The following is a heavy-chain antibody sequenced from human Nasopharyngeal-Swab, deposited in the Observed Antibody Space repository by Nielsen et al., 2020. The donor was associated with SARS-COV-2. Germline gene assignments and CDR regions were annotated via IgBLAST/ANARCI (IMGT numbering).Heavy chain of an antibody. CDR1: GYTFTSYG. J-gene: IGHJ4*02. V-gene: IGHV1-18*01. D-gene: IGHD3-16*01. Sequence: ASVKVSCKTSGYTFTSYGISWVRQAPGQGLEWLGSISVHNGYTNYPQKLQGRVTMTTDTSTTTASMELRSLRSADTAVYYCARDSIVFGGPEGDYWGQGTLVTVSS. CDR2: ISVHNGYT. CDR3: ARDSIVFGGPEGDY.